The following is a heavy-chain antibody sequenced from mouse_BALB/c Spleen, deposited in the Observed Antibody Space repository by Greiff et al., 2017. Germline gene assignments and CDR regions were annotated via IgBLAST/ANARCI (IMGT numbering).Heavy chain of an antibody. D-gene: IGHD2-4*01. Sequence: DVQLVESGGDLVKPGGSLKLSCAASGFTFSSYGMSWVRQTPDKRLEWVATISSGGSYTYYPDSVKGRFTISRDNAKNTLYLQMSSLKSEDTAMYYCARRVITYAMDYWGQGTSVTVSS. CDR2: ISSGGSYT. J-gene: IGHJ4*01. CDR3: ARRVITYAMDY. CDR1: GFTFSSYG. V-gene: IGHV5-6*01.